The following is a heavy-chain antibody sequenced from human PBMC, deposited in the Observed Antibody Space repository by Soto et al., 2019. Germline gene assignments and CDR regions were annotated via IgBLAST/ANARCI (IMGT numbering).Heavy chain of an antibody. CDR3: AGVIGYCRGGSCYSPNWFDP. CDR1: GGSISSTSYY. J-gene: IGHJ5*02. CDR2: LYFSGSP. Sequence: QLQLQESGPGLVKPSETLSLTCTVSGGSISSTSYYWGWIRQPPGKGLEWIGSLYFSGSPYYNPSRKSRVTISVDTSKSQFSLNLNSVTAADTAVYYCAGVIGYCRGGSCYSPNWFDPWGQGTLVTVSS. V-gene: IGHV4-39*01. D-gene: IGHD2-15*01.